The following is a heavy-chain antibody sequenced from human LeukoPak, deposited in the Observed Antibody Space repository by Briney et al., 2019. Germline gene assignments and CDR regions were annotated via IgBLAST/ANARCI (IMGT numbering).Heavy chain of an antibody. V-gene: IGHV5-51*01. J-gene: IGHJ3*02. CDR1: GYRFTNYW. D-gene: IGHD5-18*01. Sequence: GESLKLSCKGSGYRFTNYWIGWVRQMPGKGLECMGIIHPDDSDIRYSPSFQGQVTISADKSVSTAYLQWSSLKASDTAMYYCARHTRGVDTALVHDAFDIWGQGTRVTVSS. CDR2: IHPDDSDI. CDR3: ARHTRGVDTALVHDAFDI.